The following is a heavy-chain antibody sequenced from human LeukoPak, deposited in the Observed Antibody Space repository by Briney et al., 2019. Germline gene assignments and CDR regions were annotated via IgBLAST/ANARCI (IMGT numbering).Heavy chain of an antibody. CDR1: GYTFTDHG. V-gene: IGHV1-18*01. CDR3: ARAVGSTDYYGVDV. D-gene: IGHD3-10*01. Sequence: ASVTVSCTASGYTFTDHGITWVRQARGQGFEWMGWMSVFNGYTKYAEGFQGRVTMTTDTSTRTAHMEMRGLRSDDTAVYYCARAVGSTDYYGVDVWGQGTTVTVS. J-gene: IGHJ6*02. CDR2: MSVFNGYT.